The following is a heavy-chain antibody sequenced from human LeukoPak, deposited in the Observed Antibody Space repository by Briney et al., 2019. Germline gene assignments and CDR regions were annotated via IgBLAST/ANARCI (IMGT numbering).Heavy chain of an antibody. CDR3: AREAISGYSD. CDR1: GFTFSSYE. J-gene: IGHJ4*02. D-gene: IGHD3-22*01. V-gene: IGHV3-48*03. CDR2: ISSSGSSI. Sequence: PGGSLRLSCAASGFTFSSYEMNWVRQAPGKGLEWVSYISSSGSSIYYADSVKGRFTISRDNAKNSLYLQMNSLRADDTAVYYCAREAISGYSDWGQGTLVTVSS.